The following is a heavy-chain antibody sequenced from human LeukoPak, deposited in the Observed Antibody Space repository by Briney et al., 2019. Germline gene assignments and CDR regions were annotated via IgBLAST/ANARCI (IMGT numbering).Heavy chain of an antibody. J-gene: IGHJ6*02. CDR1: GGSISSGDYY. CDR3: ARVAAAADTVSGMDV. CDR2: IYYSGST. V-gene: IGHV4-30-4*01. Sequence: SQTLSLTCTVSGGSISSGDYYWSWIRQPPGKGLEWIGYIYYSGSTNYNPSLKSRVTISVDTSKNQFSLKLSSVTAADTAVYYCARVAAAADTVSGMDVWGQGTTVTVSS. D-gene: IGHD6-13*01.